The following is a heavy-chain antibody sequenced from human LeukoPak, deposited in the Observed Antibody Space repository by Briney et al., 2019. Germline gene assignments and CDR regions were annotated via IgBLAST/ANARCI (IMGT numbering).Heavy chain of an antibody. Sequence: GGSLKLSCAASGFTFSNYAVMWVRQAPGQGLEWVSAITSGGSPRYADSVKGRFTISRDNSKNTLYLQMNSLKTEDTAQYFCARDPNGDYIGAFEFWGQGTGVTVSS. J-gene: IGHJ3*01. CDR1: GFTFSNYA. D-gene: IGHD4-17*01. CDR2: ITSGGSP. CDR3: ARDPNGDYIGAFEF. V-gene: IGHV3-23*01.